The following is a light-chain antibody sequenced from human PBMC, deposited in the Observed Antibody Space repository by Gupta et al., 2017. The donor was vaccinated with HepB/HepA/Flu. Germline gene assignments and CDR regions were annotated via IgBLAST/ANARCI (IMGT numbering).Light chain of an antibody. CDR2: RSN. V-gene: IGLV1-47*01. J-gene: IGLJ3*02. CDR3: VAWDDTLGGWL. CDR1: SSNIGTNF. Sequence: QSVLTQPPSVSGTPGQRVVISCSGSSSNIGTNFVYWYQHLPGAAPRPLIYRSNQRPSGVPERFSGSKSGTSASLAIGGLRSEDEADYYCVAWDDTLGGWLFGGGTRLTVL.